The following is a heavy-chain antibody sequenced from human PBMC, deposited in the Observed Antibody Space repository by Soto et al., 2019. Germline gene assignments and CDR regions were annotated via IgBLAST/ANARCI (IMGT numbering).Heavy chain of an antibody. CDR2: MNPNSGNT. CDR3: ARGKAGTGGRGYFDY. CDR1: GYTFSSYD. J-gene: IGHJ4*02. V-gene: IGHV1-8*01. D-gene: IGHD6-19*01. Sequence: QVQLVQSGAEVKKPGASVKVSCKASGYTFSSYDINWVRQATGQGLEWMGWMNPNSGNTGYAQKFQGRVTMTRNTYIGTAYKELGSLRVEDRAVYYCARGKAGTGGRGYFDYWGQGTLVTVSS.